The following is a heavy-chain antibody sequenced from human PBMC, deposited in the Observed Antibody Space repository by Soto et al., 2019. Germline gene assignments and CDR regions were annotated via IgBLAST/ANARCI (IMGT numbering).Heavy chain of an antibody. CDR2: INHSGAS. CDR3: ARLHCASPNCLPLDP. V-gene: IGHV4-34*01. J-gene: IGHJ5*02. Sequence: SSETLSLTCAVYGGSFSGYYWTWIRQPPGTGLEWIGEINHSGASSYNPSLESRVTMSVDTSKKQLSLRLRSVTAADTAVYYCARLHCASPNCLPLDPWGQGTLVTVS. D-gene: IGHD2-2*01. CDR1: GGSFSGYY.